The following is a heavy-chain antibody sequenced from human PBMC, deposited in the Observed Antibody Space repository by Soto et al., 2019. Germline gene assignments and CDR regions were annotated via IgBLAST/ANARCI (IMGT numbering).Heavy chain of an antibody. CDR3: ARDADALPARSNPPTVTTRVGMDV. Sequence: GGSLRLSCAASGFTFSSYSMNWVRQAPGKGLEWVSYISSSSSTIYYADSGKGRFTISRDNAKNSLYLQMNSLRAEDTAVYYCARDADALPARSNPPTVTTRVGMDVWGKGTTVTVSS. D-gene: IGHD4-17*01. CDR2: ISSSSSTI. J-gene: IGHJ6*03. V-gene: IGHV3-48*01. CDR1: GFTFSSYS.